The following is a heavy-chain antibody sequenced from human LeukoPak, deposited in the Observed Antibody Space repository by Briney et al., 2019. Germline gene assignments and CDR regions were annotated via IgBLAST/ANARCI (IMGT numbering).Heavy chain of an antibody. V-gene: IGHV3-7*01. CDR1: GFPFSTFW. Sequence: GGSLRLSCAASGFPFSTFWMSWVRQAPGKGLEWVANIKQDGSEEYNVDSVKGRFTISRDNAKNSLYLQMSSLRAEDTAVYYCARDLPYYDSSGYSKYYFDYWGQGTLVTVSS. D-gene: IGHD3-22*01. CDR2: IKQDGSEE. J-gene: IGHJ4*02. CDR3: ARDLPYYDSSGYSKYYFDY.